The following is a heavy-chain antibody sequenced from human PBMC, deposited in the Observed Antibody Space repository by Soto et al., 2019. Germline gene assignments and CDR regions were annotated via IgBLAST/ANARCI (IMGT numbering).Heavy chain of an antibody. Sequence: QVHLVQSGAEVKKPGASVKVSCKGSGYTFTTYGITWVRQAPGQVLEWMGWISAHNGNTNSAPKLQGRVTVTRDTSTSTAYMELRSLRSDDTAVYYCARGRYGDYWGQGALVTVSS. D-gene: IGHD1-1*01. CDR3: ARGRYGDY. V-gene: IGHV1-18*01. CDR2: ISAHNGNT. CDR1: GYTFTTYG. J-gene: IGHJ4*02.